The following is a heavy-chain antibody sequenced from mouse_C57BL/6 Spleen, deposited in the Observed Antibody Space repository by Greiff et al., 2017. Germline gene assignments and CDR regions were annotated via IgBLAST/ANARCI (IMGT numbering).Heavy chain of an antibody. CDR2: IDPSDSYT. CDR1: GYTFTSYW. J-gene: IGHJ3*01. Sequence: VQLQQPGAELVRPGTSVKLSCKASGYTFTSYWMHWVKQRPGQGLEWIGVIDPSDSYTNYTQKFKGKATLTVDTSSSTVYMQLSSLTSEDSAVYYFARGATVVATEGFAYWGQGTLVTVAA. CDR3: ARGATVVATEGFAY. D-gene: IGHD1-1*01. V-gene: IGHV1-59*01.